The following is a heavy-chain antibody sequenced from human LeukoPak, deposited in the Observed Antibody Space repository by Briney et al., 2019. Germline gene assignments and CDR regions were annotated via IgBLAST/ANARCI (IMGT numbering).Heavy chain of an antibody. D-gene: IGHD6-19*01. CDR2: IIGSGDST. V-gene: IGHV3-23*01. CDR3: AKVGGGGWFFDY. Sequence: GGSLRLSCAASGFTFSSYSMNWVRQAPGKGLEWVSGIIGSGDSTYYADSVRGRFTISRDNSKNTLHLQMNSLRAEDTAVYYCAKVGGGGWFFDYWGQGTLVTVSS. J-gene: IGHJ4*02. CDR1: GFTFSSYS.